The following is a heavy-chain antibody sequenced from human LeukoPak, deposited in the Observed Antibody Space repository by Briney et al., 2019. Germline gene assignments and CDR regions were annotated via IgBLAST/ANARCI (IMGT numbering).Heavy chain of an antibody. V-gene: IGHV4-38-2*02. Sequence: SETLSLTCTVSGQSMSRGYFWGWIRQPPGKGLEWIGSVFHSGSTHYNPSLKSRVSLSVDTSKNHFSLKLNSVTAADTAVYYCARDHYGSGSYYDYYYYYMDVWGKGTTVTISS. D-gene: IGHD3-10*01. CDR3: ARDHYGSGSYYDYYYYYMDV. CDR2: VFHSGST. CDR1: GQSMSRGYF. J-gene: IGHJ6*03.